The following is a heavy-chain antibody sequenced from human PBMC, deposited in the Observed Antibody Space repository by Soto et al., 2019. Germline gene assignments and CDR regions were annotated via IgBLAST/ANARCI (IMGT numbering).Heavy chain of an antibody. CDR3: VTMVRGVIYLEFDP. CDR2: ISYDGSNK. J-gene: IGHJ5*02. D-gene: IGHD3-10*01. CDR1: GFTFSSYA. Sequence: GASLGLSCAASGFTFSSYAMHWVRQAPGKGLEWVAVISYDGSNKYYADSVKGRFTISRDNSKNTLYLQMNSLRAEETAVYYCVTMVRGVIYLEFDPWGQGSLVSVSS. V-gene: IGHV3-30-3*01.